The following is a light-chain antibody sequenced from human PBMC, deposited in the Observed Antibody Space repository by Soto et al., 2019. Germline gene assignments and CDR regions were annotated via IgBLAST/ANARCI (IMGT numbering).Light chain of an antibody. CDR1: QSIRNN. V-gene: IGKV3-15*01. CDR2: DTS. Sequence: EIVMTQSPATLSVSPGERATLSCRASQSIRNNLAWYQQKPGQAPRLLIYDTSIRATGIPARFSGSGSGTEFTLTISSLQSEDFALYYCQQYNNWPRTFGQGTKVQIK. J-gene: IGKJ1*01. CDR3: QQYNNWPRT.